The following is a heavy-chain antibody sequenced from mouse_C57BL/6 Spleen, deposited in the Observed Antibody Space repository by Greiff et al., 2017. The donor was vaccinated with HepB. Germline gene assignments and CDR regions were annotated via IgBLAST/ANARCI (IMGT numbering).Heavy chain of an antibody. Sequence: VQLQQSGAELAKPGASVKLSCKASGYTFTSYWMHWVKQRPGQGLEWIGYINPSSGYTKYNQKFKDKATLTADKSSSTAYMQLSSLTYEDSAVYYCARRRSDGSSFFDYWGQDTTLTLSP. CDR1: GYTFTSYW. CDR2: INPSSGYT. CDR3: ARRRSDGSSFFDY. J-gene: IGHJ2*01. D-gene: IGHD1-1*01. V-gene: IGHV1-7*01.